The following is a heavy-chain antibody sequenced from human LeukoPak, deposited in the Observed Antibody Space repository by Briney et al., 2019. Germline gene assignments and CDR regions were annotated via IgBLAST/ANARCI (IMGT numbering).Heavy chain of an antibody. CDR3: SKWGDYDVLTGYYDSDF. CDR2: IVGSGGST. Sequence: PGASLRLSCAASGFTFSNYAMSWVRHAPGKGLEWVSAIVGSGGSTYYADSVKGRFSISRDNSKNTLFLQMNSLRVEDTALYYCSKWGDYDVLTGYYDSDFWGQGTLVTVSS. D-gene: IGHD3-9*01. V-gene: IGHV3-23*01. J-gene: IGHJ4*02. CDR1: GFTFSNYA.